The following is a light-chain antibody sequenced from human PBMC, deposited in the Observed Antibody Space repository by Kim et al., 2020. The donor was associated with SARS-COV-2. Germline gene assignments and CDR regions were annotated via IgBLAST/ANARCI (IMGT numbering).Light chain of an antibody. CDR2: SAS. CDR3: QQLNSYPLT. Sequence: IQLTQSPSSLSASVGDTVTITCRASQGISSYLAWYQQKPGLAPKVLIHSASTLQSGVPSRFSGSGSGTDFTLTISSLQPEDFATYYCQQLNSYPLTFGGGTKVDIK. CDR1: QGISSY. V-gene: IGKV1-9*01. J-gene: IGKJ4*01.